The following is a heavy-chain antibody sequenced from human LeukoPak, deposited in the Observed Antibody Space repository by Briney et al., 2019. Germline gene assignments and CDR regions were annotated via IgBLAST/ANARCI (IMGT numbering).Heavy chain of an antibody. J-gene: IGHJ4*02. V-gene: IGHV4-61*02. CDR2: IYTSGST. D-gene: IGHD3-3*01. CDR1: GGSISSGSYY. Sequence: PSQTLSLTCTVSGGSISSGSYYWSWIRQPAGKGLEWIGRIYTSGSTNYNPSLKSRVTISVDTSKNQFSLKLSSVTAADTAVYYCARGLRVSKVLRFLEWSTSGFDYWGQGTLVTVSS. CDR3: ARGLRVSKVLRFLEWSTSGFDY.